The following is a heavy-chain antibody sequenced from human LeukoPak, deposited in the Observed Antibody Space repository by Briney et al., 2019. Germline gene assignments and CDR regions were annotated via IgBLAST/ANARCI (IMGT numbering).Heavy chain of an antibody. CDR3: ARAPSAAGLNWFDP. D-gene: IGHD6-13*01. V-gene: IGHV4-59*01. CDR2: IYYSGST. Sequence: SGTLSLTCTVSGGSISSYYWSWIRQPPGKGLEWIGYIYYSGSTNYNPSLKSRVTISVDTSKNQFSLKLSSVTAADTAVYYCARAPSAAGLNWFDPWGQGTLVTVSS. J-gene: IGHJ5*02. CDR1: GGSISSYY.